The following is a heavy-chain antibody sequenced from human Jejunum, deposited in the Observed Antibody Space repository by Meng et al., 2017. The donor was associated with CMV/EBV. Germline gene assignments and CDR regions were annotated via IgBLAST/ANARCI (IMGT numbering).Heavy chain of an antibody. CDR3: ARGNWNYYFDI. V-gene: IGHV4-39*07. Sequence: CTVSGAYISSSDYCWGWIRQPPGRGLEYIGSLYYSVSTYSNPSLKSRVTISSDTSKKEFYLKLRSVTAADTAMYYCARGNWNYYFDIWGHGTLVTVSS. D-gene: IGHD1-7*01. CDR2: LYYSVST. CDR1: GAYISSSDYC. J-gene: IGHJ4*01.